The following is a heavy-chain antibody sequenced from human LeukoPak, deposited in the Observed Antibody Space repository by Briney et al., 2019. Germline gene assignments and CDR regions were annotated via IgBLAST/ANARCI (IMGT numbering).Heavy chain of an antibody. V-gene: IGHV3-48*01. CDR3: ARCVISGYAFYFDL. J-gene: IGHJ4*02. CDR2: ISSSSSTI. Sequence: GGSLRLSCAASGFAFSTYSMNWVRQAPGKGLEWVSYISSSSSTIYYADSVKGRFTLSRDHAKKSLDLQMNSMGAEDTADYYWARCVISGYAFYFDLGGEGTLLSVS. D-gene: IGHD3-22*01. CDR1: GFAFSTYS.